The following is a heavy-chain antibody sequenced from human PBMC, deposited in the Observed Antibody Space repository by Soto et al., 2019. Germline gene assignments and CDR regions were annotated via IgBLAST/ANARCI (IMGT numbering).Heavy chain of an antibody. J-gene: IGHJ4*02. CDR3: ARKAISSDYFDY. Sequence: EVQLVETGGGLIQPGRSPRLSCAASGFTVSSNYMRWVRQAPGQGLEWVSFIYSGGRTYYEDSVKGRFTIAKDNSNNTLYLQMNSLRFDDTADYYCARKAISSDYFDYWGQATLVIVSS. CDR1: GFTVSSNY. CDR2: IYSGGRT. V-gene: IGHV3-53*02. D-gene: IGHD3-22*01.